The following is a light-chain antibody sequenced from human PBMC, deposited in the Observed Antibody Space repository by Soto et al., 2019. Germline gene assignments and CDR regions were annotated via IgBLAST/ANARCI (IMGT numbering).Light chain of an antibody. Sequence: EIGMTQSPATLSVSPVERATLSCRASQTIDNTLAWYQRKPGQAPRLLIYDASTRATGIPARFSGSGSGTEFTLTISSLQSKDFAVYYCQQYNNWHPLRFGGVTKVDIK. CDR2: DAS. CDR3: QQYNNWHPLR. V-gene: IGKV3D-15*01. CDR1: QTIDNT. J-gene: IGKJ4*01.